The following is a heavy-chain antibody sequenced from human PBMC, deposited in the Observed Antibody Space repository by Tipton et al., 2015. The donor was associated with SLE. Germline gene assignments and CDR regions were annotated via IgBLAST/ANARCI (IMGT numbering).Heavy chain of an antibody. Sequence: TLSLTCTVSGGSISSGSYYWSWIRQPAGKGLEWIGRIYTSGSTNYNPSLKSRVTISVDTSKSQFSLKLSSVTAADTAVYYCASVCSSTSCHGDYFDYWGQGTLVTVSS. CDR1: GGSISSGSYY. J-gene: IGHJ4*02. D-gene: IGHD2-2*01. CDR2: IYTSGST. V-gene: IGHV4-61*02. CDR3: ASVCSSTSCHGDYFDY.